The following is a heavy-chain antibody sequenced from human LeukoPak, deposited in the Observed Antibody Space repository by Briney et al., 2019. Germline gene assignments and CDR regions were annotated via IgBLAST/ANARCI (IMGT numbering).Heavy chain of an antibody. D-gene: IGHD3-22*01. Sequence: SETLSLTCAVYGGSFSGYYWSWIRQPPGKGLEWIGEINHSGITNYNPSLKSRVTISVDTSKNQFSLKLSSVTAADTAVFYCARTYYYENSGTTKAFDYWGQGALVTVPS. V-gene: IGHV4-34*01. CDR2: INHSGIT. CDR1: GGSFSGYY. CDR3: ARTYYYENSGTTKAFDY. J-gene: IGHJ4*02.